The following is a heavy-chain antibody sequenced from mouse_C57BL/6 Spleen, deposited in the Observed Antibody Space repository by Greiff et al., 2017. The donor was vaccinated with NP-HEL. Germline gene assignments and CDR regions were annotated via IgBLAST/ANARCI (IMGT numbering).Heavy chain of an antibody. J-gene: IGHJ3*01. V-gene: IGHV1-80*01. D-gene: IGHD2-4*01. CDR2: IYPGDGDT. CDR1: GYAFSSYW. CDR3: ARGDDYDVRFAY. Sequence: VKLQQSGAELVKPGASVKISCKASGYAFSSYWMNWVKQRPGKGLEWIGQIYPGDGDTNYNGKFKGKATLTADKSSSTAYMQLSSLTSEDSAVYFCARGDDYDVRFAYWGQGTLVTVSA.